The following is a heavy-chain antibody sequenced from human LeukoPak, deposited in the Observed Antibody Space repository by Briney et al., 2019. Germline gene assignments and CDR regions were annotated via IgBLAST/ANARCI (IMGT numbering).Heavy chain of an antibody. CDR3: GGDSGGGGGEDY. CDR2: ISSSSSYI. D-gene: IGHD3-16*01. Sequence: GGSLRLSCAASGFTFSSYSMHWVRQAPGKGLEWVSSISSSSSYIYYADSVKGRFTISRDNAKNSLYLQMNSLRAEDTAVYYCGGDSGGGGGEDYWGQGTLVTVSS. J-gene: IGHJ4*02. CDR1: GFTFSSYS. V-gene: IGHV3-21*01.